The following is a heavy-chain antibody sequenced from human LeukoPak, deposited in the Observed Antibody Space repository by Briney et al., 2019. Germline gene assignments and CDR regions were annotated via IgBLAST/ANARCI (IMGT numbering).Heavy chain of an antibody. J-gene: IGHJ4*02. CDR3: AREGGDYEDSWLDY. CDR1: GFTFSSYG. CDR2: IRYDGSNK. Sequence: GGSLRLSCAASGFTFSSYGMHWVRQAPGKGLEWVAVIRYDGSNKYYADSVKGRFTISRDNSKNTLYLQMNSLRAEDTAVYYCAREGGDYEDSWLDYWGQGTLVTVSS. V-gene: IGHV3-33*01. D-gene: IGHD4-17*01.